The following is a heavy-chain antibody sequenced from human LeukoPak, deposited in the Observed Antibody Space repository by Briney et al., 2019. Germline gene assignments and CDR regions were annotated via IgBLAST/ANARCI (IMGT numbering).Heavy chain of an antibody. D-gene: IGHD3-3*01. Sequence: TSSETLSLTCTVSGGSISSGDYYWSWIRQPPGKGLEWNGYIYYSGSTYYNPSLKSRVTISVDTSKNQFSLKLSSVTAADTAVYYCARANYDFWSGLAALFDYWGQGTLVTVSS. CDR3: ARANYDFWSGLAALFDY. CDR2: IYYSGST. J-gene: IGHJ4*02. CDR1: GGSISSGDYY. V-gene: IGHV4-30-4*08.